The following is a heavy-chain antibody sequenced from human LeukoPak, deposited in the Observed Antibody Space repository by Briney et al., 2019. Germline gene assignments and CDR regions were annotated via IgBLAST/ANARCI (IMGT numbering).Heavy chain of an antibody. D-gene: IGHD6-13*01. V-gene: IGHV4-31*03. CDR3: AAMEAAATYYFDY. J-gene: IGHJ4*02. CDR1: GGSISSGGYY. CDR2: IYYSGST. Sequence: SETLSLTCTVSGGSISSGGYYWSWIRQHPGKGLGWIGYIYYSGSTYYNLSLKSRVTISVDTSKNQFSLKLSSVTAADTAVYYCAAMEAAATYYFDYWGQGTLVTVSS.